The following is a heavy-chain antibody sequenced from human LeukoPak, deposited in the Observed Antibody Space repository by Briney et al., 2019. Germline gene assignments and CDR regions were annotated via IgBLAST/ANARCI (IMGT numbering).Heavy chain of an antibody. CDR1: GYTFTSYD. Sequence: ASVKVSCKASGYTFTSYDINWVRQATGQGLEWMGWMNPNSGNTGYAQKFQGRVTMTRNTSISTAYMELSSLRSEDTAVYYCASSGGYYCGSGSYAMAYWGQGTLVTVSS. CDR2: MNPNSGNT. D-gene: IGHD3-10*01. CDR3: ASSGGYYCGSGSYAMAY. V-gene: IGHV1-8*01. J-gene: IGHJ4*02.